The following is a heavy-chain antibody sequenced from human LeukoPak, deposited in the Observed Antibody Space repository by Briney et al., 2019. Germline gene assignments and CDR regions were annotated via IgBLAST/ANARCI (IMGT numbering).Heavy chain of an antibody. Sequence: GGSLRLSCADSGFSFSSYAMSWLRQAPGRGLEWVSAICGSGTNSYYADSMKGRFTISRDNSKNTLDLQMNSLRAEDTAVYYCAKAGGGNCFSSLDFWGQGTLVTVSS. J-gene: IGHJ4*02. D-gene: IGHD2-15*01. CDR3: AKAGGGNCFSSLDF. CDR2: ICGSGTNS. CDR1: GFSFSSYA. V-gene: IGHV3-23*01.